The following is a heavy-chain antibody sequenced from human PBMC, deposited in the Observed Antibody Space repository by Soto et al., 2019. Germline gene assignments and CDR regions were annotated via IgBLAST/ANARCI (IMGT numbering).Heavy chain of an antibody. CDR1: RFTFSSYG. V-gene: IGHV3-30*18. J-gene: IGHJ4*02. CDR2: ISYDGTNK. Sequence: QVQLVESGGGVVQPGRSLRLSCAASRFTFSSYGMHWVRQAPGKGLEWVAVISYDGTNKYYVDSVKGRFTISRDNSKNTLYLQMNSLRAEDTAVYYCAKDSRKEYTSSWLDYWGQGTLVTVSS. CDR3: AKDSRKEYTSSWLDY. D-gene: IGHD6-6*01.